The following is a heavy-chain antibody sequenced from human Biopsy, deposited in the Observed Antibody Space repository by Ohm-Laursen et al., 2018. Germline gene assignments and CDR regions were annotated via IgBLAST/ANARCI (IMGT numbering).Heavy chain of an antibody. CDR3: ARIPILVVPAAIVYRHRRHLQGLDV. V-gene: IGHV2-70*16. D-gene: IGHD2-2*02. CDR1: GFSLNTRGMS. Sequence: TQTLTLTFTLSGFSLNTRGMSVTWIRQPPGKALEWLARIDWDDAKFYSESLKTRLTISKGTSENHVVLTLSDVAPADTATYYCARIPILVVPAAIVYRHRRHLQGLDVWGQGTTVIVSS. J-gene: IGHJ6*02. CDR2: IDWDDAK.